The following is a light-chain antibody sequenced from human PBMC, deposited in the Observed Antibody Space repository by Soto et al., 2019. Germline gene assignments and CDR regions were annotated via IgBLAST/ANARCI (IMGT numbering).Light chain of an antibody. CDR1: QSISSW. V-gene: IGKV1-33*01. Sequence: DTQMTQSPSTLSASVGDRVTITCRASQSISSWLAWYQQKPGKAPKLLIYDASNLETGVPSRFSGSGSGTDFTFTISSLQPEDIATYYCQQYDNLLTFGQGTRLEIK. J-gene: IGKJ5*01. CDR3: QQYDNLLT. CDR2: DAS.